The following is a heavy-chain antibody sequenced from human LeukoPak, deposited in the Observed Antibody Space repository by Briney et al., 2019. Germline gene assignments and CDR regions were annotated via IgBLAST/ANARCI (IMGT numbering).Heavy chain of an antibody. J-gene: IGHJ3*02. D-gene: IGHD2/OR15-2a*01. CDR1: GFTFSSYG. CDR2: ISYDGSNK. Sequence: GGSLRLSCAASGFTFSSYGMHWVRQAPGKGLEWVAVISYDGSNKYYADSVKGRFTISRDNSKNTLYLQMNSLRADDTAVYYCARESPYFTYDAFHIWGQGTMVTVSS. CDR3: ARESPYFTYDAFHI. V-gene: IGHV3-30*03.